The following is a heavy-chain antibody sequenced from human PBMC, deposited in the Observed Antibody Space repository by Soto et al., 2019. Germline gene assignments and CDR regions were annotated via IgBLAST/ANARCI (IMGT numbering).Heavy chain of an antibody. CDR2: IYYSGST. CDR1: GGSISSYY. V-gene: IGHV4-59*01. Sequence: SETLSLTCTVPGGSISSYYWSWIRQPPGKGLEWIGYIYYSGSTNYNPSLKSRVTISVDTSKNQFSLKLSSVTAADTAVYYCARDRRVVVPAADQSRVRYYYYGMDVWGQGTTVTVSS. D-gene: IGHD2-2*01. CDR3: ARDRRVVVPAADQSRVRYYYYGMDV. J-gene: IGHJ6*02.